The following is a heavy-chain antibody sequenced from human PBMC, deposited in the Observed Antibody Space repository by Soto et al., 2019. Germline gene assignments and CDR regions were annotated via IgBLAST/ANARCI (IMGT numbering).Heavy chain of an antibody. J-gene: IGHJ5*02. D-gene: IGHD3-22*01. CDR3: ARRAYSRGSSWFDT. CDR1: GGSISSSSYY. CDR2: IYYSGNT. V-gene: IGHV4-39*01. Sequence: QLQLQESGPGLVKPSETLSLTCTVSGGSISSSSYYWGWIRQPPGKGLAWSGSIYYSGNTYYNPSLMSRVTISVDTAQNQFSRELLSVTAADTAVYYCARRAYSRGSSWFDTWGKGTLVTVAA.